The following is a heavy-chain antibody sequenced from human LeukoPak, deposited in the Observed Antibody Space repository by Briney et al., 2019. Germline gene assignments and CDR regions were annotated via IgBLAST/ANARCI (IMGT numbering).Heavy chain of an antibody. Sequence: ASVKVSCKASGYTFTGYYMHWVRQASGQGLEWMGWIDPNSGGTNYAQKFQGRVTMTRDTSISTAYMELSRLRSDDTAVYYCARDPRFGLSADAFDIWGQGTMVTVSS. J-gene: IGHJ3*02. CDR1: GYTFTGYY. D-gene: IGHD3-10*01. V-gene: IGHV1-2*02. CDR3: ARDPRFGLSADAFDI. CDR2: IDPNSGGT.